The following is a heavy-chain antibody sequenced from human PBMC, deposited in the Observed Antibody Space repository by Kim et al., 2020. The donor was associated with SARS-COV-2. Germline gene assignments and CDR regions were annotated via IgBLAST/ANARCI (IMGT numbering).Heavy chain of an antibody. Sequence: SQTLSLTCAISGDSVSSNSAAWNWIRQSPSRGLEWLGRTYYRSKWYNDYAVSVKSRITINPDTSKNQFSLQLNSVTPEDTAVYYCARASSGEWQQWLVPGYYYYGMDVWGQGTTVTVSS. D-gene: IGHD6-19*01. CDR3: ARASSGEWQQWLVPGYYYYGMDV. V-gene: IGHV6-1*01. CDR1: GDSVSSNSAA. J-gene: IGHJ6*02. CDR2: TYYRSKWYN.